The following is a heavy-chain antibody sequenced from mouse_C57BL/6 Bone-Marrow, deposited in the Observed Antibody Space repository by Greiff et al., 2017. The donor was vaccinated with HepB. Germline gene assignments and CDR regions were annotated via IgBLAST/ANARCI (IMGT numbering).Heavy chain of an antibody. Sequence: VQLKESGGDLVKPGGSLKLSCAASGFTFSSYGMSWVRQTPDKRLEWVATISSGGSYTYYPDSVKGRFTISRDNAKNTLYLQMSSLKSEDTAMYYCARHEEGYDGYPAWFAYWGQGTLVTVSA. CDR2: ISSGGSYT. CDR3: ARHEEGYDGYPAWFAY. J-gene: IGHJ3*01. CDR1: GFTFSSYG. D-gene: IGHD2-3*01. V-gene: IGHV5-6*01.